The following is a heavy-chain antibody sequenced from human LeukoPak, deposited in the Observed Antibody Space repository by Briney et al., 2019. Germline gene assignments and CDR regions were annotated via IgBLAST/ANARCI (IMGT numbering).Heavy chain of an antibody. CDR3: ARHGSGTSLALYP. V-gene: IGHV4-59*08. CDR1: GGSMSSYY. CDR2: ISYSGTT. Sequence: SETLSLTCTVSGGSMSSYYWSWIRQSPGKGLEWVGYISYSGTTNSNPSLTSRVTISLGTSKNRFSLKLTSVSAADTAVYYCARHGSGTSLALYPWGQGTLVTVSS. D-gene: IGHD3-10*01. J-gene: IGHJ5*02.